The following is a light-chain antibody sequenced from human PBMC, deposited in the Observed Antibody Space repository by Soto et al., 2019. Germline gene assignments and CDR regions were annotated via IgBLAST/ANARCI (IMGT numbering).Light chain of an antibody. CDR1: SSNIKTNG. CDR2: SNS. CDR3: STWDDSLNGLI. V-gene: IGLV1-44*01. Sequence: QAVLAQPPSASGTPGQTVTISCSGGSSNIKTNGVSWYQQVPGAAPKLLIYSNSQRPSGAPDRFSGSKSGTSASLAISGLQSEDEAXXHCSTWDDSLNGLIFGGGTKVTVL. J-gene: IGLJ2*01.